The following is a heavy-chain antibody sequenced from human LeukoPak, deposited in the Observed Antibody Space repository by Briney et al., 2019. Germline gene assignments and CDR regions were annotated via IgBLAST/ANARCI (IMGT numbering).Heavy chain of an antibody. J-gene: IGHJ4*02. Sequence: GGSLRLSCEASGFSFRSFWMHWVRRVPGEGLVWVSRLNEDGGITNYADFAKGRFTISRDNARNTLYLQMNSLRADDTAVYYCTRDIGGRSAYWGQGTLVTVSS. CDR1: GFSFRSFW. V-gene: IGHV3-74*01. CDR3: TRDIGGRSAY. CDR2: LNEDGGIT. D-gene: IGHD3-16*01.